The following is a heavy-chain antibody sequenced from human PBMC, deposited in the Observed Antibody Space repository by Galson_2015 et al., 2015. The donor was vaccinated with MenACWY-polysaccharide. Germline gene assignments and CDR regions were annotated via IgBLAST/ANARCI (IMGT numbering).Heavy chain of an antibody. V-gene: IGHV1-18*01. CDR2: LSTYNGQT. J-gene: IGHJ4*01. CDR1: GYTFKSFG. D-gene: IGHD6-19*01. CDR3: ARRHGYSSCWPHFDS. Sequence: SVKVSCKASGYTFKSFGNWWVRQPPGQGLEGKGWLSTYNGQTEYEQNLQGRVTMTTDTSTNKAYMELRSLRSDDTALYYCARRHGYSSCWPHFDSWGQGTLVTVSS.